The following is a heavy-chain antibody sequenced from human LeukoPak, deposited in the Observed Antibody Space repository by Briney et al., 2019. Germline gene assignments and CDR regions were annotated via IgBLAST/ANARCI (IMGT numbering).Heavy chain of an antibody. Sequence: ASVEVSCKASGFTFTSSAMQWVRQARGQRLEWIGWIVVGSGNTNYAQKFQERVTITRDMSTSTAYMELSSLRSEDTAVYYCAASATGYDFWTPFDPWGQGTLVTVSS. CDR1: GFTFTSSA. CDR2: IVVGSGNT. CDR3: AASATGYDFWTPFDP. J-gene: IGHJ5*02. V-gene: IGHV1-58*02. D-gene: IGHD3-3*01.